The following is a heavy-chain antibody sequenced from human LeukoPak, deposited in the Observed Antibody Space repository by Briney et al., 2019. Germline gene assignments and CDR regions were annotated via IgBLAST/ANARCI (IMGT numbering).Heavy chain of an antibody. D-gene: IGHD1-7*01. Sequence: PGGSLRLSCAASGFTFSTHAMSWVRQAPGKGLENVSGIGGGDDIHYADSVKGRFTVSRDNSKNTLFLQMNSLRAEDTAVYYCAKDATPGNSMWDYFDYWGQGTLVTVSS. CDR1: GFTFSTHA. CDR2: IGGGDDI. V-gene: IGHV3-23*01. J-gene: IGHJ4*02. CDR3: AKDATPGNSMWDYFDY.